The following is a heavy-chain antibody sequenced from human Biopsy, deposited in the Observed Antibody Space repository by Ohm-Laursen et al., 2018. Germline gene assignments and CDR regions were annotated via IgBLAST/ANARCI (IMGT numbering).Heavy chain of an antibody. CDR2: IYYSGST. J-gene: IGHJ4*02. Sequence: GTLSLTCTVSGGSISSFFWSWIRQPPGKGLEWIGYIYYSGSTNYNPSLRSRVTISVDRSKNQFSLELSSVTAADTAVYYCARVGAGAPSIDYFDYWGQGALVTVSS. V-gene: IGHV4-59*01. CDR1: GGSISSFF. D-gene: IGHD1-26*01. CDR3: ARVGAGAPSIDYFDY.